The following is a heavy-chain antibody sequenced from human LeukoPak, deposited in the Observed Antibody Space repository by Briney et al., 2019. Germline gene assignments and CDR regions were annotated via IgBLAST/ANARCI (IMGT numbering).Heavy chain of an antibody. V-gene: IGHV3-21*01. CDR3: AREEGYCTSTSCHAGGHAFDI. CDR1: KFTFSTYS. CDR2: ISSSTSYI. D-gene: IGHD2-2*01. Sequence: KSGGSLRLSCATSKFTFSTYSMNWVRQAPGKGLEWVSSISSSTSYIYYADSLKGRFTISRDNAKNSLYLQMNTLRAEDTAVYYCAREEGYCTSTSCHAGGHAFDIWGQGTMVTVSP. J-gene: IGHJ3*02.